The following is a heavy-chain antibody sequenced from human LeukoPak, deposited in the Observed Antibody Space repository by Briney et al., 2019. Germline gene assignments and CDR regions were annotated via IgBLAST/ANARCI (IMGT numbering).Heavy chain of an antibody. CDR3: ARDPLSYSSSGNWFDP. Sequence: GGSLRLSCAASGFTFSSYWMHWVRQAPGKGLVWVLRINSDGSSTSYADSVKGRFTISRDNAKNTLYLQMNSLRAEDMAVYYCARDPLSYSSSGNWFDPWGQGTLVTVSS. CDR1: GFTFSSYW. CDR2: INSDGSST. V-gene: IGHV3-74*01. J-gene: IGHJ5*02. D-gene: IGHD6-6*01.